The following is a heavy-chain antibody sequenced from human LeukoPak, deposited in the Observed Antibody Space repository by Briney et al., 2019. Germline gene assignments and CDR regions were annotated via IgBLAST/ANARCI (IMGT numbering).Heavy chain of an antibody. J-gene: IGHJ3*02. Sequence: GRSLRLSCAASGFTFDDYAMHWVRQAPGKGLEWVSGISWNSGSIGYADSVKGRFTISRDNAKNSLYLQMNSLRAEDTALYYCAKGLDVFDAFDIWGQGTMVTVSS. V-gene: IGHV3-9*01. CDR1: GFTFDDYA. CDR2: ISWNSGSI. D-gene: IGHD3-10*01. CDR3: AKGLDVFDAFDI.